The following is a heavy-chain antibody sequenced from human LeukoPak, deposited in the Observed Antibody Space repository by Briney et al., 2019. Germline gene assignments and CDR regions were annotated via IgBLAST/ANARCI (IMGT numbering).Heavy chain of an antibody. J-gene: IGHJ4*02. CDR3: ARVRYDFWSGYYVY. V-gene: IGHV3-23*01. CDR1: GFTLSNYA. D-gene: IGHD3-3*01. CDR2: ISGSGSST. Sequence: GGSLRLSCAASGFTLSNYAMTWVRQAPGKGLEWVSGISGSGSSTYYADSVKGRFTLSRDYPKNTLYLQMNSLRAEDTAVYYCARVRYDFWSGYYVYWGQGTLVTVSS.